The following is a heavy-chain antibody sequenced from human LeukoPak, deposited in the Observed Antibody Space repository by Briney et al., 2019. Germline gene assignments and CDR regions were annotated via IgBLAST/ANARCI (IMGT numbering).Heavy chain of an antibody. V-gene: IGHV3-66*01. CDR3: ARDPRSFTIAVAPGMDV. D-gene: IGHD6-19*01. CDR1: GFTVSSNY. J-gene: IGHJ6*02. CDR2: IYSGGST. Sequence: GGSLRLSCAASGFTVSSNYMSWIRQAPGKGLEWASGIYSGGSTYYAGSVRGTFTLSRNNSKNTLYLQMNSLRAEDTAVYYCARDPRSFTIAVAPGMDVWGQGTTVTVSS.